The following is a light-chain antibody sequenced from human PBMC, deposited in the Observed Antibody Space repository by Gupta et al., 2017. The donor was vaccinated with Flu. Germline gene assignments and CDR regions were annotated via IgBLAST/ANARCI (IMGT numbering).Light chain of an antibody. CDR1: QYIGRY. CDR2: DAS. V-gene: IGKV1-39*01. Sequence: DIQMTQSPSSLSASVGDRVTITCRTGQYIGRYLNWYQQKPGKAPKFLIYDASTLQREIPSRFSGSGSGTDFALTISRLQPEDFATYYCQQSDNVPQTFGQGTKVEV. J-gene: IGKJ1*01. CDR3: QQSDNVPQT.